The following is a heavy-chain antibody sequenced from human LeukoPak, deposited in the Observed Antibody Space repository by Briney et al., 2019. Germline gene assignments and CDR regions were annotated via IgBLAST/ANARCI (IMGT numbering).Heavy chain of an antibody. D-gene: IGHD6-19*01. J-gene: IGHJ6*02. Sequence: GGSLRLSFAASGFTFSTYWMSWIRQAPGKGLEWVSYISSSSSTIYYADSVKGRFTISRDNAKNSLYLQMNSLRAEDTAVYYCARVRYLEGSGWPMDVWGQGTTVTVSS. CDR2: ISSSSSTI. CDR1: GFTFSTYW. V-gene: IGHV3-48*04. CDR3: ARVRYLEGSGWPMDV.